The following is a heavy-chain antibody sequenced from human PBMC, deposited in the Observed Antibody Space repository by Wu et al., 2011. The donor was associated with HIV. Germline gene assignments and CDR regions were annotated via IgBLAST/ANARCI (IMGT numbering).Heavy chain of an antibody. J-gene: IGHJ3*02. Sequence: QVQLVQSGAEVKKPGSSVKVSCKASGGTFSSYAISWVRQAPGQGLEWMGRIIPIFGTADFAQKFQDRVTLTADKSTSTAYMELSSLRSEDTAVYYCAREHDYGGADAFDIWGQGTMVTVSS. CDR1: GGTFSSYA. CDR2: IIPIFGTA. CDR3: AREHDYGGADAFDI. D-gene: IGHD4-23*01. V-gene: IGHV1-69*14.